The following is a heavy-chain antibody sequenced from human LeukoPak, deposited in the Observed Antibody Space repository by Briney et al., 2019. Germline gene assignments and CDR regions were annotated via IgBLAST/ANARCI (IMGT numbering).Heavy chain of an antibody. J-gene: IGHJ4*01. CDR2: IYHSGST. D-gene: IGHD6-6*01. CDR3: ARASRTAARPSPLDY. Sequence: SETLSLTCTVSGYSISSGYYWGWIRPPPGKGLEWIGSIYHSGSTYYNPSLKSRVTISVDTSKNQFSLKLSSVTAADTAVYYCARASRTAARPSPLDYWGQEPWSPSPQ. V-gene: IGHV4-38-2*02. CDR1: GYSISSGYY.